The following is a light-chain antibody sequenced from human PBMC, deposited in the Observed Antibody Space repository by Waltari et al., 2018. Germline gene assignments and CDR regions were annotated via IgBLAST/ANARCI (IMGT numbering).Light chain of an antibody. CDR1: QSVGTY. J-gene: IGKJ2*01. Sequence: EIVLTQSPATLSLSPGETATLSCRASQSVGTYLAWYQQKPGQVPRHLIYDASNRATGIPARFRGSGSGTDFTLTISNLEAEDFAVYYCQQRSNWTPHTFGQGARLEIK. CDR3: QQRSNWTPHT. V-gene: IGKV3-11*01. CDR2: DAS.